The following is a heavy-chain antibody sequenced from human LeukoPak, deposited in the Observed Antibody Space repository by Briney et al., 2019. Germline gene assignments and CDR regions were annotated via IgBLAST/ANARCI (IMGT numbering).Heavy chain of an antibody. Sequence: SVKVSCKASGDSFSNFAISWVRQAPGQGLEWMGGIIPILATSNYAQKFQGRVTITADEATNTAYMELSSLRSEDTAVYYCARGLGSSGPIVDDAFDIWGQGTMVTVSS. CDR2: IIPILATS. V-gene: IGHV1-69*13. CDR1: GDSFSNFA. CDR3: ARGLGSSGPIVDDAFDI. D-gene: IGHD3-22*01. J-gene: IGHJ3*02.